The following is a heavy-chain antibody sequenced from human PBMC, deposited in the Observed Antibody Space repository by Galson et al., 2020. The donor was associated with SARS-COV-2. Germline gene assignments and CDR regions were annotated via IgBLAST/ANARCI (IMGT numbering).Heavy chain of an antibody. D-gene: IGHD3-3*01. CDR1: GGSISSYY. CDR3: ARHGGITIFGVVIIGAFDI. V-gene: IGHV4-59*08. CDR2: IYYSGST. J-gene: IGHJ3*02. Sequence: ETSETLSLTCTVSGGSISSYYWSWIRQPPGKELEWIGYIYYSGSTNYNPSLKSRVTISVDTSKNQFSLKLSSVTAADTAVYYCARHGGITIFGVVIIGAFDIWGQGTMVTVSS.